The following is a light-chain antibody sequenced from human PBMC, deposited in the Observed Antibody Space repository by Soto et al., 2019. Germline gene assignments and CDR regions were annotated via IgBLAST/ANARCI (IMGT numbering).Light chain of an antibody. J-gene: IGKJ1*01. CDR2: GAS. Sequence: EIQMTQSPSSLSASVGDRVTITCRASQGISNYLAWYQQKPGKVPKLLIYGASTLQSGVPSRLSGSGSGTDFTLIINSLQPQDVATYYCQKYDSAPWTFDQVTKVVIK. V-gene: IGKV1-27*01. CDR3: QKYDSAPWT. CDR1: QGISNY.